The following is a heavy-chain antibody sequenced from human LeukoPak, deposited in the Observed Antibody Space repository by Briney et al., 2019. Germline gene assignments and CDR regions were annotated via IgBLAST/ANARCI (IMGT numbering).Heavy chain of an antibody. CDR1: GFTFSTYG. D-gene: IGHD6-19*01. CDR3: AKGSDSSGWPYDAFDI. J-gene: IGHJ3*02. CDR2: ISYDGSKK. V-gene: IGHV3-30*18. Sequence: GGSLRLSCAASGFTFSTYGMHWVRQAPGKGLEWVAVISYDGSKKYYADSVKGRFTISRDNSKNTLYLQMNSLRAEDTAVYYCAKGSDSSGWPYDAFDIWGQGTMVTVSS.